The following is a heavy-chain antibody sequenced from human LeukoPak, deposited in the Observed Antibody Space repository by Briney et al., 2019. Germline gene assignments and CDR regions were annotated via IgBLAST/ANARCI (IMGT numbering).Heavy chain of an antibody. J-gene: IGHJ4*02. V-gene: IGHV3-30-3*01. CDR1: GFTFSSYA. CDR3: ARDRNGGFDY. D-gene: IGHD3-10*01. Sequence: GRSLRLSCAASGFTFSSYAMHWVRQAPGKGLEWVAVISYDGSIKSDADSVKGRFTISRDNSKNTLYLQMNSLRAEDTAVYYCARDRNGGFDYWGQGSLVTVSS. CDR2: ISYDGSIK.